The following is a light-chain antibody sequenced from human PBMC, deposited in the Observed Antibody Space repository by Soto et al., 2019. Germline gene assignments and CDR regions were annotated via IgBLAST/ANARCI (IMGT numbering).Light chain of an antibody. V-gene: IGKV3-20*01. J-gene: IGKJ1*01. CDR2: GAS. Sequence: EIVLTQSPGTLSLSPGESATLSCRASQSISSRLLAWYQQKPGQAPRLLIYGASSRATGIPDRFSGSGSGTDFTLTISRLEPEDFAVYYCQQYNNWRTFGQGTKVEIK. CDR1: QSISSRL. CDR3: QQYNNWRT.